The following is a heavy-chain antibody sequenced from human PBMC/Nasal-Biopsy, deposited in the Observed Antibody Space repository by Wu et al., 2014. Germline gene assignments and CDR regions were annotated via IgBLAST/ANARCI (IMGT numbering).Heavy chain of an antibody. J-gene: IGHJ4*02. CDR3: ARDVPAAAAGTWG. Sequence: LRLSCAVSGLTVSNNYMRWVRQAPGKGLEFVSLIYSGGGTYYADSVRGRFTISRDNSRNTLYLQMNSLRAEDTAVYYCARDVPAAAAGTWGWGQGTLVTVSS. CDR1: GLTVSNNY. V-gene: IGHV3-66*02. CDR2: IYSGGGT. D-gene: IGHD6-13*01.